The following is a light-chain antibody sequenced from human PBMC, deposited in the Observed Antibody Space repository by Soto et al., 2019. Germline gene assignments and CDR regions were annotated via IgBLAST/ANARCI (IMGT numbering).Light chain of an antibody. V-gene: IGKV1-8*01. CDR3: QQYYSYPPIT. CDR1: QGISSY. Sequence: AIRMTQSPSSLSASTGDRVTITCRASQGISSYLAWYQQKPGKAPKLLIYAASTLQSGVPSRFSGSGSGTDFTLTISCLQSEDFETYYCQQYYSYPPITFGQGTRLEI. J-gene: IGKJ5*01. CDR2: AAS.